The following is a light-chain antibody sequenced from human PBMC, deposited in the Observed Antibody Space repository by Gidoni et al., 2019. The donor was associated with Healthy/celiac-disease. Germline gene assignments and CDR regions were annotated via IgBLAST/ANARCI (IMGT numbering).Light chain of an antibody. CDR1: QDISNY. J-gene: IGKJ2*01. CDR3: QQYDNLPPYT. Sequence: DIQLTQSPSSLSASVGDRVTITCQASQDISNYLNWYQQKPGTAPKLLIYDASNLETGGPSRFSGSGSGTDFTFTISSLQPEDIATYYCQQYDNLPPYTFGQGTKLEIK. V-gene: IGKV1-33*01. CDR2: DAS.